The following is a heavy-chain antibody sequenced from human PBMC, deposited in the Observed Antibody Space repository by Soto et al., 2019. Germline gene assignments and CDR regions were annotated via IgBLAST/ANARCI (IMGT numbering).Heavy chain of an antibody. CDR3: ARTYYDILTGYYGFDY. V-gene: IGHV5-51*01. D-gene: IGHD3-9*01. Sequence: ASVKISCKGSGYSFTSYWIGWVRQMPGKGLEWMGIIYPGDSDTRYSPSFQGQVTISADKSISTAYLQWSSLKASDTAMYYCARTYYDILTGYYGFDYWGQGTLVTVSS. CDR1: GYSFTSYW. J-gene: IGHJ4*02. CDR2: IYPGDSDT.